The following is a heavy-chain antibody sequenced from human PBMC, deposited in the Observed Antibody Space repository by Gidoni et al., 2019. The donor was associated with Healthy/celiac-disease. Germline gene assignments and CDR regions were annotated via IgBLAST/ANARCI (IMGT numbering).Heavy chain of an antibody. V-gene: IGHV3-23*01. Sequence: EVQLLESGGGLVQPGGSLRLSCAASGFPFRSYAMSWVRQAPGKGLEWVSAISGSGGSTYYADSVKGRFTISRDNSKNTLYLQMNSLRAEDTAVYYCAKGSYSSSSLGMDVWGQGTTVTVSS. CDR3: AKGSYSSSSLGMDV. J-gene: IGHJ6*02. CDR2: ISGSGGST. CDR1: GFPFRSYA. D-gene: IGHD6-6*01.